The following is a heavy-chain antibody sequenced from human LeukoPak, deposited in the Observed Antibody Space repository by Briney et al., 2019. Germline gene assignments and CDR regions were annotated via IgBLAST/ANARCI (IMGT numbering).Heavy chain of an antibody. CDR3: ARVPPTVGSSDI. CDR2: ISGSGSST. Sequence: PGGSLRLSCAASGFTFSSYAMSWVRQAPGEGLQWVSGISGSGSSTYYADSVKGRFTISRDNAKNSLYLQMNSLRAEDTAVYYCARVPPTVGSSDIWGQGTMVTVSS. CDR1: GFTFSSYA. D-gene: IGHD5/OR15-5a*01. V-gene: IGHV3-23*01. J-gene: IGHJ3*02.